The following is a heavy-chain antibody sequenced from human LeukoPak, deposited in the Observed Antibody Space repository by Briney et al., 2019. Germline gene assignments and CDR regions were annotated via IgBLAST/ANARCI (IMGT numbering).Heavy chain of an antibody. CDR2: IYTSGST. D-gene: IGHD3-22*01. J-gene: IGHJ4*02. CDR1: GSSISSYY. CDR3: ARDGPYYYDSSGYYYDY. Sequence: SETLSLTCTVSGSSISSYYWSWIRQPAGKGLEWIGRIYTSGSTNYNPSLKSRVTMSVDTSKNQFSLKLSSVTAADTAVYYCARDGPYYYDSSGYYYDYWGQGTLVTVSS. V-gene: IGHV4-4*07.